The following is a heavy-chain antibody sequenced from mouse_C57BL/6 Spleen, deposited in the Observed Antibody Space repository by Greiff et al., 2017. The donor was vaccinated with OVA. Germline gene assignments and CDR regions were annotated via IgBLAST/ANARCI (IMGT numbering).Heavy chain of an antibody. CDR3: ARGGSFDY. J-gene: IGHJ2*01. V-gene: IGHV1-81*01. D-gene: IGHD3-1*01. CDR1: GYTFTSYG. CDR2: IYPRGGNT. Sequence: QVQLQQSGPELARPGASVKLSCKASGYTFTSYGISWVKQRTGQGLEWIGEIYPRGGNTYYNEKFKGKATLTADKSPSTAYMELRSLTSEDAAVYFCARGGSFDYWGQGTTLTVSS.